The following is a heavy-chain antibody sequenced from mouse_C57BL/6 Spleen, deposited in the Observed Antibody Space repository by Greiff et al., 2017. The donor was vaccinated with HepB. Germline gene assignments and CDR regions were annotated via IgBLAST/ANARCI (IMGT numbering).Heavy chain of an antibody. D-gene: IGHD2-1*01. Sequence: EVKVEESGGGLVQPKGSLKLSCAASGFTFNTYAMHWVRQAPGKGLEWVARIRSKSSNYATYYADSVKDRFTISRDDSQSMLYLQMNNLKTEDTAMYYCVRENYYGNYDWYFDVWGTGTTVTVSS. J-gene: IGHJ1*03. CDR1: GFTFNTYA. V-gene: IGHV10-3*01. CDR3: VRENYYGNYDWYFDV. CDR2: IRSKSSNYAT.